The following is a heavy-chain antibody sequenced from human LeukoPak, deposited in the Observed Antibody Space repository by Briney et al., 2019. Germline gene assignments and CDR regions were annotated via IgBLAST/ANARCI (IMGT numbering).Heavy chain of an antibody. CDR2: IRHHGNDE. J-gene: IGHJ4*02. CDR3: AKDADWACDY. CDR1: GFTFKNYG. D-gene: IGHD2-21*01. V-gene: IGHV3-30*02. Sequence: PGGSLRLSCAASGFTFKNYGMHWVRQAPGKGLEWVAYIRHHGNDEYYVDSVKGRFTVSRDNSKNMMYLQMNSLRAEDTAVYYCAKDADWACDYWGQGTPVTVSS.